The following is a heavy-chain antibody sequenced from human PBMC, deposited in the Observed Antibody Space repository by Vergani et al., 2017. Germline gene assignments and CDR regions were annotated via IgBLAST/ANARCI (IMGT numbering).Heavy chain of an antibody. D-gene: IGHD3-10*01. V-gene: IGHV1-8*01. Sequence: QVQLVQSGAEVKKPGASVKVSCKASGYTFTSYDINWVRQATGQGLEWMGWMNPNSGNTGYAQKFQGRVTMTRNTSISTAYMELSSLRSEDTAVYYCARIPHGYDYGSGSYYNGYFDCWGQGTLVTGSS. CDR3: ARIPHGYDYGSGSYYNGYFDC. J-gene: IGHJ4*02. CDR2: MNPNSGNT. CDR1: GYTFTSYD.